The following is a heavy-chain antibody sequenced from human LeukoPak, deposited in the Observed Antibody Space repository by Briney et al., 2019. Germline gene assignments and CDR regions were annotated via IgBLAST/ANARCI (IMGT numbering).Heavy chain of an antibody. Sequence: ASVKVSCRASGYTFTGYYMHWVRQAPGQGLEWMGWINPNSGGTNYAQKFQGRVTMTRDTSVSTAYMELSRLRSDDTAVYYCARSYYDILTGSSPIDYWGQGTLVTVSS. D-gene: IGHD3-9*01. CDR3: ARSYYDILTGSSPIDY. CDR1: GYTFTGYY. V-gene: IGHV1-2*02. CDR2: INPNSGGT. J-gene: IGHJ4*02.